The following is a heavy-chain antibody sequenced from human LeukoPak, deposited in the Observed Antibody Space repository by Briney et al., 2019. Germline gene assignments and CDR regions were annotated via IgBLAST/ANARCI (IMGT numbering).Heavy chain of an antibody. J-gene: IGHJ6*03. CDR3: ANGNRCTSPNCLGYYYFYMDV. D-gene: IGHD2-8*01. CDR2: FSGSGGTT. CDR1: GFTFSSYA. V-gene: IGHV3-23*01. Sequence: QPGGSLRLSCAASGFTFSSYAMNWVRQAPGRGLEWVSGFSGSGGTTYYEDSVKGRFTISRDNSKNTLYLQMNSLRAEDTAVYYCANGNRCTSPNCLGYYYFYMDVWGKGTTVTVSS.